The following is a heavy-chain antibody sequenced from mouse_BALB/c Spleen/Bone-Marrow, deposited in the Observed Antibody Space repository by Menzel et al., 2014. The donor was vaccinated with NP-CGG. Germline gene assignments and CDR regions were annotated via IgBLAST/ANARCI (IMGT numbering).Heavy chain of an antibody. J-gene: IGHJ3*01. CDR3: TRGTTAGFAY. V-gene: IGHV3-2*02. CDR2: ISYSANT. CDR1: SYSITSDYA. Sequence: EVQLQESGPGLVKPSQSLSLTCTVTSYSITSDYAWNWIRQFPGNKLEWMGYISYSANTNYNPSLKSRISITRDTSKNQFFLQLNSVTAEDTATYYCTRGTTAGFAYWGLGTLVTVSA. D-gene: IGHD1-2*01.